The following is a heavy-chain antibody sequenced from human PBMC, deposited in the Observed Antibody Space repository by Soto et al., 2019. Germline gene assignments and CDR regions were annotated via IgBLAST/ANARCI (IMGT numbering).Heavy chain of an antibody. J-gene: IGHJ5*02. D-gene: IGHD3-16*01. CDR1: GFTFSSYW. Sequence: EVQLVESGGGLVQPGGSPRLSCAASGFTFSSYWMHWVRQAPGKGLVWVSRINSDGSSTSYADSVKGRFTISRDNAKNTLYLQMNSLRAEDTAVYYCARDPARTFWFDPWGQGTLVTVSS. V-gene: IGHV3-74*01. CDR2: INSDGSST. CDR3: ARDPARTFWFDP.